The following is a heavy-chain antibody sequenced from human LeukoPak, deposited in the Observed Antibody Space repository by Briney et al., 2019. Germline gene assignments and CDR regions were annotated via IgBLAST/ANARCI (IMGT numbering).Heavy chain of an antibody. Sequence: GGSLRLSCAASGFTFSSYSMNWVRQAPGRGLEWVSYISSGSSTIYYADSVKGRFTISRDNAKNSLYLQMNSLRAEDTAVYYCARDPGIAAGYWGQGTLVTVSS. V-gene: IGHV3-48*01. J-gene: IGHJ4*02. D-gene: IGHD6-13*01. CDR1: GFTFSSYS. CDR3: ARDPGIAAGY. CDR2: ISSGSSTI.